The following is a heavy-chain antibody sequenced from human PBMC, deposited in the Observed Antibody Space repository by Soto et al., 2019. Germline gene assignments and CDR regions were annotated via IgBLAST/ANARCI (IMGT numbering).Heavy chain of an antibody. CDR3: ARDLWFHP. CDR2: IIPIFGTA. CDR1: GGTFSSYA. V-gene: IGHV1-69*01. J-gene: IGHJ5*02. Sequence: QVQLVQSGAEVKKPGSSVKVSCKASGGTFSSYAISWVRQAPGQGLEWMGGIIPIFGTANYAQQFQGRVTINADESTSPAYIELSSLRPEDTAVYYFARDLWFHPWGQGTLVNVSS.